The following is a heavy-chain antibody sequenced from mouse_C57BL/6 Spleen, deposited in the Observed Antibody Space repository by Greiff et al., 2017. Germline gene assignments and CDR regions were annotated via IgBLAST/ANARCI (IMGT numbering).Heavy chain of an antibody. J-gene: IGHJ4*01. CDR1: GYSFTGYY. CDR3: ARVSYYGSTYAMDY. Sequence: VQLQQSGPELVKPGASVKISCKASGYSFTGYYMNWVKQSPEKSLEWIGEINPSTGGTTYKQKFKAQATLTVDKSSSTSDMQLNSLTSEDSAVYYCARVSYYGSTYAMDYWGQGTSVTVSS. D-gene: IGHD1-1*01. CDR2: INPSTGGT. V-gene: IGHV1-42*01.